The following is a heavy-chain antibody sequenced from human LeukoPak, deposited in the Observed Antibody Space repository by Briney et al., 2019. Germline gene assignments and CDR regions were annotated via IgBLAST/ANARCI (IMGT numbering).Heavy chain of an antibody. Sequence: SGGSLRLSCAASGFTFSRYSMNWVRQAPGKGLEWVSYISSSRTIYYADSVKGRFTIFRDNAKNSLYLQMNSLRAEDTAVYYCARAKAVAGPAGYFDYWGQGTLVTVSS. CDR3: ARAKAVAGPAGYFDY. CDR1: GFTFSRYS. V-gene: IGHV3-48*04. J-gene: IGHJ4*02. CDR2: ISSSRTI. D-gene: IGHD6-19*01.